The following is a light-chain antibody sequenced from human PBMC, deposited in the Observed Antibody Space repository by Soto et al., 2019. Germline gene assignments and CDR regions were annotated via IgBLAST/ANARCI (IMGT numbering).Light chain of an antibody. J-gene: IGKJ1*01. Sequence: DIQVTQSPSSLSASVGDRVTITCRASQSIFNYLNWYQQKPGKAPKLLIYAASSLQSGVPSRFSGGGAGTDFTLTISSLQPEDFATYYYQQSYSSPWTFGLGTKVEIK. V-gene: IGKV1-39*01. CDR2: AAS. CDR3: QQSYSSPWT. CDR1: QSIFNY.